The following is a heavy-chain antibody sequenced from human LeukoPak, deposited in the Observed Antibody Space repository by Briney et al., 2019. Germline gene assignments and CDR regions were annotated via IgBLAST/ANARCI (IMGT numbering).Heavy chain of an antibody. CDR3: ARGRYDGNYRVGFYYFDY. Sequence: PWETLSLNCAVSGVSFSGFDWSWIRQSPEKGLEWIGEINHDGSNTYNPSLKKRVTISVVTPKNQVSLELSYVPAAGTAVYYCARGRYDGNYRVGFYYFDYWGPGTLVTVSS. D-gene: IGHD1-7*01. V-gene: IGHV4-34*01. CDR2: INHDGSN. CDR1: GVSFSGFD. J-gene: IGHJ4*02.